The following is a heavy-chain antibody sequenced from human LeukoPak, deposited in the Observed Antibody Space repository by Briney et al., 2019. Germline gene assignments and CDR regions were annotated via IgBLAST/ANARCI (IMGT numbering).Heavy chain of an antibody. Sequence: GASVKVSCKASGGTFSSYAISWVRQAPGQGLEWMGGIIPIFGTANYAQKFQGRVTITTDESTSTAYMELGSLRSEDTAVYYCARDGDYDLNFDYWGQGTLVTVSS. CDR3: ARDGDYDLNFDY. CDR1: GGTFSSYA. CDR2: IIPIFGTA. V-gene: IGHV1-69*05. J-gene: IGHJ4*02. D-gene: IGHD4-17*01.